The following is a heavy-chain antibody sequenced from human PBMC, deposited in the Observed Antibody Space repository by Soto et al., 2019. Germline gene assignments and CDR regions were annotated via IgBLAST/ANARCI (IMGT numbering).Heavy chain of an antibody. V-gene: IGHV4-59*01. CDR3: ARQVACSGNNCYAP. CDR2: IDYTGSP. CDR1: GGSISTYH. J-gene: IGHJ5*02. Sequence: SETLSLTCTVSGGSISTYHWSWIRQSPGKGLEWIGCIDYTGSPNYNASLKSRVTISLDTSKSQFSLKLNSVTAADTAVYYCARQVACSGNNCYAPWGQGTLVTVSS. D-gene: IGHD2-15*01.